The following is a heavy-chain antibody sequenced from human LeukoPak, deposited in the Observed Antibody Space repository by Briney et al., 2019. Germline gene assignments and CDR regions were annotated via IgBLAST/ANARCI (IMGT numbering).Heavy chain of an antibody. D-gene: IGHD1-1*01. Sequence: GTLRFSCEASGFTISDYYMSWVRQAQGQGLEWVSYTSSSSSYTKYEVSVKGRFTISRDNAKNPLYLQVNSLRAEDTAVYYCARGTGTTAYFDYWGQGTLVTVSS. CDR2: TSSSSSYT. CDR1: GFTISDYY. J-gene: IGHJ4*02. CDR3: ARGTGTTAYFDY. V-gene: IGHV3-11*06.